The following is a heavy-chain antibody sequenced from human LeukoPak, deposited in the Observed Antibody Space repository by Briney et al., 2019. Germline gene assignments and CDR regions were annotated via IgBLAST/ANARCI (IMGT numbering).Heavy chain of an antibody. CDR3: ARGGLWFGRAHDAFDI. CDR2: IYYSGST. Sequence: SETLSLTCTVSGGSISSYYWSWIRQPPGKGLEWFGYIYYSGSTNYNPSLKSRVTISVDTSKNQFSLKLSSVTAADTAVYYCARGGLWFGRAHDAFDIWGQGTMVTVSS. V-gene: IGHV4-59*01. J-gene: IGHJ3*02. D-gene: IGHD3-10*01. CDR1: GGSISSYY.